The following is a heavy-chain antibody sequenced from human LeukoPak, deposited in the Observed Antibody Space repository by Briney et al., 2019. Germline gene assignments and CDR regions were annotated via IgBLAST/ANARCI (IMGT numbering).Heavy chain of an antibody. Sequence: PGGSLRLSCAASGFTFSSYTMSWVRQAPGKGLEWVSVITGSGGSTYYADSVKGRFTISRDNSKNTLYLQMSSLRAEDTAVYYCAKAHYGSGSSFLDSFDIWGQGTMVTVSS. J-gene: IGHJ3*02. CDR2: ITGSGGST. CDR1: GFTFSSYT. V-gene: IGHV3-23*01. D-gene: IGHD3-10*01. CDR3: AKAHYGSGSSFLDSFDI.